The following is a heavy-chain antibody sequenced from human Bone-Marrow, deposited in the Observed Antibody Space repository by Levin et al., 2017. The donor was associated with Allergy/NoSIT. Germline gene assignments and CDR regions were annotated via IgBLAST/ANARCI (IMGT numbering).Heavy chain of an antibody. CDR2: IWHDGTNK. D-gene: IGHD1-26*01. J-gene: IGHJ1*01. Sequence: GESLKISCAASGFSFNNYGMHWVRQAPGKGLEWVAVIWHDGTNKYYADSVKDRFTISRDNSKNKLYLQMNSLRAEDTAVYYCARDSWDLLGYFQHWGQGTLVTVSS. CDR3: ARDSWDLLGYFQH. CDR1: GFSFNNYG. V-gene: IGHV3-33*01.